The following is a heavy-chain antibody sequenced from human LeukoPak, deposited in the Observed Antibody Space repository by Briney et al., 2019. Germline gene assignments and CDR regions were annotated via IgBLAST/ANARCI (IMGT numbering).Heavy chain of an antibody. CDR1: GFTFSSYG. V-gene: IGHV3-33*01. CDR3: AIDYGDLLHHHAFDI. CDR2: IWYDGSNK. J-gene: IGHJ3*02. Sequence: GGSLRLSCAASGFTFSSYGMHWVRQAPGKGLEWVAVIWYDGSNKYYADSVKGRFTISRDNSKNTLYLQMNSLRAEDTAVYYCAIDYGDLLHHHAFDIWGQGTMVTVSS. D-gene: IGHD4-17*01.